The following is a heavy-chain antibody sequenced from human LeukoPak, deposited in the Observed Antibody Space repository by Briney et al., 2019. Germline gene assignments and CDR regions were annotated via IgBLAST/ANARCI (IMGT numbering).Heavy chain of an antibody. V-gene: IGHV1-69*13. D-gene: IGHD3-10*01. CDR1: GGTFSSYA. Sequence: SVKVSCKASGGTFSSYAISWVRQAPGQGLEWMGGIIPIFGTANYAQKFQGRVTITADESTSTAYMELSSLRSEDTAVYYCARVRYYYGSGSYYDYWGQGTLVTVSS. J-gene: IGHJ4*02. CDR3: ARVRYYYGSGSYYDY. CDR2: IIPIFGTA.